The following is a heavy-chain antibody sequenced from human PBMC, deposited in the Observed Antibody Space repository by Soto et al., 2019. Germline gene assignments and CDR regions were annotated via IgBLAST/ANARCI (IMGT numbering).Heavy chain of an antibody. CDR3: ARHVPYCSDTSHCAYGMDV. CDR1: GGSISSYY. V-gene: IGHV4-59*08. CDR2: IYYSGST. Sequence: QVQLQESGPGLVKPSETLSLTCTVSGGSISSYYWSWIRQPPGKGLEWIGYIYYSGSTNYNPSRTSRVTISVDTSKNQFSLKLSSVTAADTAVYYCARHVPYCSDTSHCAYGMDVWGQGTTVTVSS. J-gene: IGHJ6*02. D-gene: IGHD2-2*01.